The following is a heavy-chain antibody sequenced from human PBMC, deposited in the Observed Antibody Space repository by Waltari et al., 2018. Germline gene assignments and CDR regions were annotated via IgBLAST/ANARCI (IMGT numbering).Heavy chain of an antibody. CDR3: ATFPRAGVMGLTYAFDY. CDR1: GYTFTDYY. V-gene: IGHV1-69-2*01. D-gene: IGHD3-16*01. CDR2: VDPEDGET. Sequence: EVQLVQSGAEVKKPGATVKISCKVSGYTFTDYYLHWVQQAPGKGLEWMGLVDPEDGETIYAEKFQGRVTITADTSTDTAYMELSSLRSEDTAVYYCATFPRAGVMGLTYAFDYWGQGTLVTVSS. J-gene: IGHJ4*02.